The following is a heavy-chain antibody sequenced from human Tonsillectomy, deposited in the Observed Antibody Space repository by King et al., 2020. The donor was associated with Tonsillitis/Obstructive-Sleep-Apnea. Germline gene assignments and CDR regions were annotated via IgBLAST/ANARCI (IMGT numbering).Heavy chain of an antibody. D-gene: IGHD3-3*01. CDR2: MNPNSGNT. V-gene: IGHV1-8*01. CDR3: ARALGTYYDLWSGYYTGYYYYYMDV. Sequence: VQLVESRAEVKKPGASAKVSCKASGYTFTSYDINWVRQATGQGLEWMGWMNPNSGNTGYAQKFQGRVTMTRNTSISTAYMELSSLRSEDTAVYYCARALGTYYDLWSGYYTGYYYYYMDVWGKGTTVTVSS. CDR1: GYTFTSYD. J-gene: IGHJ6*03.